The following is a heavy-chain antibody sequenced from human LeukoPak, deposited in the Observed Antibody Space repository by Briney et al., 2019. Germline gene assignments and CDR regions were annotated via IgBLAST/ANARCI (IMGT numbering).Heavy chain of an antibody. D-gene: IGHD5-24*01. CDR1: GGSISSYY. V-gene: IGHV4-59*01. J-gene: IGHJ4*02. CDR2: IYYSGST. Sequence: SETLSLTCTVPGGSISSYYWSWIRQPPGKGLEWIGYIYYSGSTNYNPSLKSRVTISVDTSKNQFSLKLSSVTAADTAVYYCARVEMATTIDYWGQGTLVTVSS. CDR3: ARVEMATTIDY.